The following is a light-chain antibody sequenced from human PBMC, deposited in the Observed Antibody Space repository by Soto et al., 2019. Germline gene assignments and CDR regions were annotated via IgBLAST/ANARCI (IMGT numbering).Light chain of an antibody. Sequence: QSALTQPASVSGSPGQSITISCTGTSSDVGGYNYVSWYQQHPGKAPKLLIYEVRHRPSGISNRFSGSKSGNTASLTISGLQAEGEADFYCTSYTSSSTYVFGTGTKLTVL. CDR3: TSYTSSSTYV. CDR1: SSDVGGYNY. V-gene: IGLV2-14*01. J-gene: IGLJ1*01. CDR2: EVR.